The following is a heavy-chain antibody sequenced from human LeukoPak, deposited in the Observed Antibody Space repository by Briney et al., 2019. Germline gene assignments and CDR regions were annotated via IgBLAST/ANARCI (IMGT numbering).Heavy chain of an antibody. CDR2: VVVGSGNT. CDR3: AADLAGDILTGYYFNWFNP. V-gene: IGHV1-58*02. CDR1: GFTFTSSA. J-gene: IGHJ5*02. D-gene: IGHD3-9*01. Sequence: GASVKVSCKASGFTFTSSAMQGVRQARGQRLEWIGWVVVGSGNTNYAQKFQERVTITRDMSTSTAYMELSSLRSEDTAVYYCAADLAGDILTGYYFNWFNPWGQGTLVTVSS.